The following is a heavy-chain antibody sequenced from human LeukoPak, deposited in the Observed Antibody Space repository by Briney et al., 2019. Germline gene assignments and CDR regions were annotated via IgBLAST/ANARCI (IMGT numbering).Heavy chain of an antibody. V-gene: IGHV4-59*01. D-gene: IGHD2-15*01. Sequence: PSETLSLTCTVSGGSISSYYWSWIRQPPGKGLEWIGYIYYSGSTNYNPSLKSRVTIPVDTSKNQFSLKLSSVTAADTAVYYCASPESSCSGGSCYFPGFQHWGQGTLVTVSS. CDR1: GGSISSYY. J-gene: IGHJ1*01. CDR3: ASPESSCSGGSCYFPGFQH. CDR2: IYYSGST.